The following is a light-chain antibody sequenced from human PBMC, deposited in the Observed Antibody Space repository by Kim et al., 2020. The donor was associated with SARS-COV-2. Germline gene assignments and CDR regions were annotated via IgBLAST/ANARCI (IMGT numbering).Light chain of an antibody. Sequence: QSALTQPPSVSGSPGQSVTISCTGTSSDVGTDNRVSWCQQSPGTAPKLLIYEVTNRPSGVPDRFSRSRSGNTASLTISGLQAEDEADYYCTSFSSSRNTWVFGGGTKLTVL. CDR3: TSFSSSRNTWV. V-gene: IGLV2-18*02. CDR2: EVT. J-gene: IGLJ3*02. CDR1: SSDVGTDNR.